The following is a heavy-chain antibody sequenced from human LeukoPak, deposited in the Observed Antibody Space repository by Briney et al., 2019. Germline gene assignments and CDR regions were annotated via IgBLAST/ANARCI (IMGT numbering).Heavy chain of an antibody. Sequence: SETLSLTCTVSGGSISSSSYYWGWIRQPPGKGLEWIGSIYYSGSTYYNPSLKSRVTISVDTSKNQFSLKLSSVTAADTAVYYCARRGGDILTGYYSPADWYFDPWGRGTLVTVSS. D-gene: IGHD3-9*01. J-gene: IGHJ2*01. CDR1: GGSISSSSYY. CDR2: IYYSGST. V-gene: IGHV4-39*01. CDR3: ARRGGDILTGYYSPADWYFDP.